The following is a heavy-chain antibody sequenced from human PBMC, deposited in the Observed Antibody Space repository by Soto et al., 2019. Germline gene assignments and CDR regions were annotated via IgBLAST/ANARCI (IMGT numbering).Heavy chain of an antibody. V-gene: IGHV1-18*01. CDR3: ARDLGSSGWYVRDRRAFDI. J-gene: IGHJ3*02. Sequence: QVQLVQSGAEVKKPGASVKVSCKASGYTFTSYGISWVRQAPGQGLEWMGWISAYNGNTNYAQKLQGRVTMTTDTSTSPAYMAMGRLRSDDTAVYYCARDLGSSGWYVRDRRAFDIWGQGTMVTVSS. D-gene: IGHD6-19*01. CDR2: ISAYNGNT. CDR1: GYTFTSYG.